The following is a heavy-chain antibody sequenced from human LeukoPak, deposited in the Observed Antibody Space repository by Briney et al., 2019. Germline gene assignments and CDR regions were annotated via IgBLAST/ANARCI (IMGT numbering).Heavy chain of an antibody. CDR3: ARVFEVGASIIYAFHI. D-gene: IGHD1-26*01. V-gene: IGHV4-59*01. CDR2: IHYSGST. J-gene: IGHJ3*02. Sequence: PSETLSLTCTVSGGSISSYYLSGIRQPPGKGLDGIVNIHYSGSTNYNPSLKSRVTISVDTSKNQFSLKLSSVTAADTAVYYCARVFEVGASIIYAFHIWGNGTMVTVSS. CDR1: GGSISSYY.